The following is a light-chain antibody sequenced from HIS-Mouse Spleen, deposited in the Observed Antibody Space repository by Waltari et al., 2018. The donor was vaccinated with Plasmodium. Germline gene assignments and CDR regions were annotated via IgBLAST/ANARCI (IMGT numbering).Light chain of an antibody. CDR3: STTNGSSTQRV. J-gene: IGLJ3*02. Sequence: SYELTQPPSVSVPPGQTARITCSGDALPKKYAYWYQQKSGQAPVLFLYEDSKRPSGFPDSFLGSSSRTMPTLTIIVAQVEDEADYYCSTTNGSSTQRVFGVGTNLT. V-gene: IGLV3-10*01. CDR1: ALPKKY. CDR2: EDS.